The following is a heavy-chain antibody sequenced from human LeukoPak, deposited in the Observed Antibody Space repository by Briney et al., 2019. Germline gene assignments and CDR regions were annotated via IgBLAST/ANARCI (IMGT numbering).Heavy chain of an antibody. V-gene: IGHV1-2*02. D-gene: IGHD5-12*01. Sequence: ASVKVSCKASGYTFTGYYMHWVRQAPGQGLEWMGWINPNSGGTNYAQKFQGRVTMTRDTSISTAYMELSRLRSDDTAVYYCARDGEMATILFDYWGQGTLVTVSS. CDR2: INPNSGGT. CDR3: ARDGEMATILFDY. CDR1: GYTFTGYY. J-gene: IGHJ4*02.